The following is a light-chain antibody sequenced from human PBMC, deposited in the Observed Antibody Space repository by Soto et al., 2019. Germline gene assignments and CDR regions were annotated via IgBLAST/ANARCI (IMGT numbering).Light chain of an antibody. CDR1: QSVSSK. Sequence: EIVLTQSPGTLSLSPGERATLSCRASQSVSSKLAWFQQKPGQAPRLLIYDASNRATGIPARFSGSGSGTDFTLTISSLEPEDFAVYYCQQRSNWITFGQGTRLEI. CDR3: QQRSNWIT. V-gene: IGKV3-11*01. CDR2: DAS. J-gene: IGKJ5*01.